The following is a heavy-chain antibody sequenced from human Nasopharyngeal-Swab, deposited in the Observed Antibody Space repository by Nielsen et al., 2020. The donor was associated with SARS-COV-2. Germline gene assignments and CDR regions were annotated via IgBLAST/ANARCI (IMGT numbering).Heavy chain of an antibody. J-gene: IGHJ3*02. D-gene: IGHD1-1*01. V-gene: IGHV3-21*01. CDR3: ARSQGERRAGAFDI. CDR1: GFTFSSYS. CDR2: ISSSSSYI. Sequence: GGSLRLSCAASGFTFSSYSMNWVRQAPGKGLEWVSSISSSSSYIYYVDSVKGRFTISRDNAKNSLYLQMNSLRAEDTAVYYCARSQGERRAGAFDIWGQGTMVTVSS.